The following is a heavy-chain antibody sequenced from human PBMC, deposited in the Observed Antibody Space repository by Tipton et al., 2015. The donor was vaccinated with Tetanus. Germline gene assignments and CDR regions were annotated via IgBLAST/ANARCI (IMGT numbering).Heavy chain of an antibody. D-gene: IGHD1/OR15-1a*01. CDR1: GFIFSDFW. V-gene: IGHV3-7*01. Sequence: SLRLSCAASGFIFSDFWMTWVRQAPGKGLEWVARTSDDGGAKYSADSVKGRFTISRDNAKNTVYLQMNSLRPEDTSIYYCARRSLTNYGLDVWGQGTTVIVSS. CDR3: ARRSLTNYGLDV. J-gene: IGHJ6*02. CDR2: TSDDGGAK.